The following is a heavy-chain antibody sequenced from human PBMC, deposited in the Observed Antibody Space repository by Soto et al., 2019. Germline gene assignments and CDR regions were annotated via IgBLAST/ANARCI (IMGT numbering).Heavy chain of an antibody. V-gene: IGHV3-23*01. Sequence: EVQLLESGGGLVQPGGSVRLSCAASGFRFSGYAMSWVRQAPGKGLQWVSGISGSGDKTWFADSVKGRFTISRDNSKDTLFLQMSSLRAEDTAIYYCAKGVNLKHPYHFDYWGQGILVTVSS. J-gene: IGHJ4*02. CDR2: ISGSGDKT. CDR1: GFRFSGYA. D-gene: IGHD2-2*01. CDR3: AKGVNLKHPYHFDY.